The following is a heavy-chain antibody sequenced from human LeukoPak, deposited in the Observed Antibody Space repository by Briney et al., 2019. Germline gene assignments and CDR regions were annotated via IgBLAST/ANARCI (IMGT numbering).Heavy chain of an antibody. CDR1: GFTFSSYS. CDR3: ASRRGYYGSGSYYNVGAYYFDY. J-gene: IGHJ4*02. V-gene: IGHV3-21*01. CDR2: ISSSSNYT. Sequence: PGGSLRLSCAASGFTFSSYSMNWVRQAPGKGLEWVSSISSSSNYTYYADSVKGRFTISRDNAKNSLYLQMNSLRAEDTAVYYCASRRGYYGSGSYYNVGAYYFDYWGQGTLVTVSS. D-gene: IGHD3-10*01.